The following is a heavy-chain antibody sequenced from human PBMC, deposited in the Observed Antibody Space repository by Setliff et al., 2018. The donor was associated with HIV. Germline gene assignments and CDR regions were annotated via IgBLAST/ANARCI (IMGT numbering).Heavy chain of an antibody. CDR1: GGTFSISA. CDR2: IIPILGIA. J-gene: IGHJ4*02. V-gene: IGHV1-69*10. CDR3: ARGDIVVRSPPFDD. D-gene: IGHD2-15*01. Sequence: ASVKVSCKASGGTFSISAISWVRQAPGQGLEWMGGIIPILGIANYAQRFQGRVTITADESTSTAYMELSSLRSEDTAVYYCARGDIVVRSPPFDDWGQGTLVTVSS.